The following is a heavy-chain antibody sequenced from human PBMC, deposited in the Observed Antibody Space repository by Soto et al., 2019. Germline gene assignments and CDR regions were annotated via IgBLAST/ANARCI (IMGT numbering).Heavy chain of an antibody. J-gene: IGHJ4*02. CDR3: ARWGYYDFWSGYYTFSVDY. D-gene: IGHD3-3*01. CDR1: GGSFSGYY. V-gene: IGHV4-34*01. CDR2: INHSGST. Sequence: SETLSLTCAVYGGSFSGYYWSWIRQPPGRGLEWIGEINHSGSTNYNPSLKSRVTISVDTSKNQFSLKLSSVTAADTAVYYCARWGYYDFWSGYYTFSVDYWGQGTLVTVSS.